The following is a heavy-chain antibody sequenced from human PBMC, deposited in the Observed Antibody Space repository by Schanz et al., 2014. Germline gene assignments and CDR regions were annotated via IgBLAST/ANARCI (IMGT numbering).Heavy chain of an antibody. J-gene: IGHJ6*02. CDR3: ARASHYYDSSGEPHYYGMDV. CDR2: INWNGGST. Sequence: EVQLVESGGGVVRPGGSLRLSCVLSGFTFDDYGMSWVRQAPGKGLEWVSGINWNGGSTGYADSVKGRFTISRDIAKTSLYLQMNNLRAEDTALYHCARASHYYDSSGEPHYYGMDVWGQGTTVTVSS. V-gene: IGHV3-20*01. D-gene: IGHD3-22*01. CDR1: GFTFDDYG.